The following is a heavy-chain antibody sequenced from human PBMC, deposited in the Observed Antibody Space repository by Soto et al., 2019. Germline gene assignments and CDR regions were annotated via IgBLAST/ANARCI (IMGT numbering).Heavy chain of an antibody. J-gene: IGHJ5*02. D-gene: IGHD2-15*01. CDR1: GGSISSGGYY. Sequence: QVQLQESGPGLVKPSQTLSLTCTVSGGSISSGGYYWSWIRQHPGKGLEWIGYIYYSGSTYYNPSLESRVTITVDTSKNQCSRKLSSVTAADTAVYYCARVRYCSGGSCYPRFDPWGQGTLVTVSS. CDR2: IYYSGST. CDR3: ARVRYCSGGSCYPRFDP. V-gene: IGHV4-31*03.